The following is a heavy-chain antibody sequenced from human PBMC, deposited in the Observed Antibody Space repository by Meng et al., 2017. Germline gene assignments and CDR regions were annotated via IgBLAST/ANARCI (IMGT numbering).Heavy chain of an antibody. CDR1: GGSISSSNW. V-gene: IGHV4-4*02. CDR2: IYHSGST. Sequence: QGQLRESGPGLVKPSGTLSLTCAVSGGSISSSNWWSWVRQPPGKGLEWIGEIYHSGSTNYNPSLKSRVTISVDKSKNQFSLKLSSVTAADTAVYYCARAGVGYYDSSGPYSYWGQGTLVTVSS. J-gene: IGHJ4*02. D-gene: IGHD3-22*01. CDR3: ARAGVGYYDSSGPYSY.